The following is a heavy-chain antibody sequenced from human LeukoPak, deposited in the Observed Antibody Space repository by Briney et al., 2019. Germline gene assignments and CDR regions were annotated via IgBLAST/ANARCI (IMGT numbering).Heavy chain of an antibody. J-gene: IGHJ5*02. D-gene: IGHD1-26*01. CDR2: IYYTGST. V-gene: IGHV4-61*08. CDR3: ARYSQYSTSQWFDP. CDR1: GGSISSGGYY. Sequence: PSETLSLTCTVSGGSISSGGYYWSWIRQHPGKGLEWIGYIYYTGSTNCNPSLQSRVIISVDTSRNQFSLKLSSVTAADTAVYYCARYSQYSTSQWFDPWGQGTLVTVSS.